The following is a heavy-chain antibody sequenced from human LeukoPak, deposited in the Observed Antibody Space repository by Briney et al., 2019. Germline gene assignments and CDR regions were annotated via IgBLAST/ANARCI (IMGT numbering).Heavy chain of an antibody. Sequence: GASVKVSCKASGGTFSSYAISWVRQAPGRGLEWMGGIIPIFGTANYAQKFQGRVTITTDESTSTAYMELSSLRSEDTAVYYCASSTVSPLIYYYYMDVWGKGTTVTVSS. D-gene: IGHD4-11*01. V-gene: IGHV1-69*05. CDR2: IIPIFGTA. J-gene: IGHJ6*03. CDR3: ASSTVSPLIYYYYMDV. CDR1: GGTFSSYA.